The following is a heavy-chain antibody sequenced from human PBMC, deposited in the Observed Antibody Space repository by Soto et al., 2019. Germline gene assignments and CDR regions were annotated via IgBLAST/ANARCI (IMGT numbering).Heavy chain of an antibody. CDR1: GFILSDFA. Sequence: QVQLVESGGGVVQPGGSLRLSCAASGFILSDFAMHWVRQAPGRGLEWVAVILKDGKSKYYADSVRGRFTISSDTSKDTILLQLTSLRIDDSAVYYCAKTGCNGGSCFSWFDPWGQGTPVIVSS. J-gene: IGHJ5*02. D-gene: IGHD2-15*01. CDR3: AKTGCNGGSCFSWFDP. V-gene: IGHV3-30*04. CDR2: ILKDGKSK.